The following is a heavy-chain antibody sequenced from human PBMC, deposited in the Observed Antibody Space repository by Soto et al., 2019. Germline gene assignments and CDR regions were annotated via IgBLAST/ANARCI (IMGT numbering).Heavy chain of an antibody. D-gene: IGHD6-19*01. Sequence: PGESLKISCKVSGHSFTNYWIGWVRQVPGKGLECMGIIYPGDSDTRYSPSFQGQVTISADKSINTAYLQWDSLKASDTAMYYCATPGSSGRYLGFDYWGQGTLVTVSS. CDR2: IYPGDSDT. J-gene: IGHJ4*02. CDR1: GHSFTNYW. CDR3: ATPGSSGRYLGFDY. V-gene: IGHV5-51*01.